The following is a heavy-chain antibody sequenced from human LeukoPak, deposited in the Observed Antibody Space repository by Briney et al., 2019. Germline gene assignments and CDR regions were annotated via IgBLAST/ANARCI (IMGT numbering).Heavy chain of an antibody. V-gene: IGHV5-10-1*01. J-gene: IGHJ6*02. D-gene: IGHD3-9*01. Sequence: AESLKISCKGSGYSFTSYWISWVRQMPAKGLEWMGRIDPSDSYTNYIASFKGHVTIAADKSISTAYLQWSSLKASDNAMYYCARPRISNYDILTGYLGAGGMEVWGQGTTVTVSS. CDR3: ARPRISNYDILTGYLGAGGMEV. CDR2: IDPSDSYT. CDR1: GYSFTSYW.